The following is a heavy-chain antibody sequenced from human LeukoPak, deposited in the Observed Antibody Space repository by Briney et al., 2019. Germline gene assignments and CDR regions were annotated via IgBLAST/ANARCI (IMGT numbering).Heavy chain of an antibody. V-gene: IGHV3-7*03. Sequence: GGSLRLSCAASGFNFNNYWMTWVRQAPGKGLEWVANIKPDGSEKYYVESVKGRFTISRGHAKNSLYLQMNSLRAEDTALYYCVRGGARSGSYDYWGQGTLVTVSS. CDR3: VRGGARSGSYDY. CDR2: IKPDGSEK. J-gene: IGHJ4*02. CDR1: GFNFNNYW. D-gene: IGHD3-10*01.